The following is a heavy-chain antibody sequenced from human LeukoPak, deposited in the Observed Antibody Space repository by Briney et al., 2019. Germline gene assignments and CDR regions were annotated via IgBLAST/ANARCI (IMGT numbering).Heavy chain of an antibody. J-gene: IGHJ4*02. Sequence: GGSLRLSCAASGFTFSSYGMHWVRQAPGKGLEWVAVISYDGSNKYYADSVKGRFTISRDNSKNMLYLQMNSLRAEDTAVYYCAKDHRSRYFDYWGQGTLVTVSS. CDR2: ISYDGSNK. CDR1: GFTFSSYG. CDR3: AKDHRSRYFDY. V-gene: IGHV3-30*18.